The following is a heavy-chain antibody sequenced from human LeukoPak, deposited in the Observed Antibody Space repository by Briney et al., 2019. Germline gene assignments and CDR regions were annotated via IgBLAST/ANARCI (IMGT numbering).Heavy chain of an antibody. CDR1: GFTFSSYA. CDR2: ISYDGSNK. V-gene: IGHV3-30-3*01. CDR3: ARDVYGWELLDY. J-gene: IGHJ4*02. D-gene: IGHD2-8*02. Sequence: GGSLRLSCAASGFTFSSYAMHWVRQAPGKGLEWVAVISYDGSNKYYADSVKGRFTISRDNAKNSLYLQMSSLRAEDTAVYYYARDVYGWELLDYWGQGTLVTVSS.